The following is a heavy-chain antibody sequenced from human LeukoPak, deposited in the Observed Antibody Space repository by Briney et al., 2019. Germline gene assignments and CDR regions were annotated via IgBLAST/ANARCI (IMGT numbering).Heavy chain of an antibody. J-gene: IGHJ4*02. CDR3: ASPNSMAGTHYFHY. Sequence: GRSLRLSCAASGFTFTTFPMHWVRQPPGKGLEWVAVISYDGTDKYYADSVKGRFTISRDNSKSTLHLQMDSLRAEDTAVYYCASPNSMAGTHYFHYWGQGTLVTVSS. CDR2: ISYDGTDK. V-gene: IGHV3-30*04. CDR1: GFTFTTFP. D-gene: IGHD6-19*01.